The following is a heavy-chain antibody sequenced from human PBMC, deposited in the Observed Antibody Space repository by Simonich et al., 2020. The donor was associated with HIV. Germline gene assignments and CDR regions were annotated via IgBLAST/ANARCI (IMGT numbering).Heavy chain of an antibody. Sequence: QLLLQESGPGLVKPSETLSLTCSVAGGSISSRYYYWGWIRQPPGKGLEWIGSIYYSGTTYCTPSLKSRVSISVDTSKNQFSLKLSSVTAADTAVYYCARVLQFLYAFDIWGQGTMVTVSS. J-gene: IGHJ3*02. CDR1: GGSISSRYYY. CDR2: IYYSGTT. V-gene: IGHV4-39*01. D-gene: IGHD3-3*01. CDR3: ARVLQFLYAFDI.